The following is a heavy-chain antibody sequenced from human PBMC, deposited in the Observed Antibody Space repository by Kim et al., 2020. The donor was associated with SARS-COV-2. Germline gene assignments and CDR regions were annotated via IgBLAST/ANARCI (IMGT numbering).Heavy chain of an antibody. CDR3: ARLGIERELWFQLPLRDY. J-gene: IGHJ4*02. CDR1: GGSISSTSYN. Sequence: SETLSLTCTVSGGSISSTSYNWGWIRQPPGKGLEWIGSIYYSGSTYYNPSLKSRVTISIDTSKNQFSLKLSSVTAADTAVYYCARLGIERELWFQLPLRDYWGQGTLVTVSS. CDR2: IYYSGST. V-gene: IGHV4-39*01. D-gene: IGHD5-18*01.